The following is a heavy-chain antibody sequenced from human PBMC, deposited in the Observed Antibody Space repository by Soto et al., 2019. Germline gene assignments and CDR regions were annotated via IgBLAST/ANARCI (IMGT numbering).Heavy chain of an antibody. J-gene: IGHJ4*02. D-gene: IGHD3-10*01. CDR1: GFTFSGPI. CDR3: TRIAVYTDVIRPFDY. V-gene: IGHV3-73*02. CDR2: VSIKANNYGP. Sequence: VQLVESGGGLVQPGRSLKLSCAASGFTFSGPILHWVRQASGKGLEWDGRVSIKANNYGPAYAASVPGRFTISRDDSKDMGYLQMSSLRPADTAIYYCTRIAVYTDVIRPFDYWGQGTLVTVS.